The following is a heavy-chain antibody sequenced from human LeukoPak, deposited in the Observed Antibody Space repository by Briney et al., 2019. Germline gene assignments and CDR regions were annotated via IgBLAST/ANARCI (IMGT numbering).Heavy chain of an antibody. CDR1: GFTFSSYS. Sequence: PGGSLRLSCAASGFTFSSYSMNWVRQAPGKGLEWVSSISSSSSYIYYADSVKGRFTISRDNAKNSLYLQMNSLRAEDTAVYYCARAGGGYCSGGSCRRAFDIWGQGTMVTVSS. CDR3: ARAGGGYCSGGSCRRAFDI. J-gene: IGHJ3*02. CDR2: ISSSSSYI. D-gene: IGHD2-15*01. V-gene: IGHV3-21*01.